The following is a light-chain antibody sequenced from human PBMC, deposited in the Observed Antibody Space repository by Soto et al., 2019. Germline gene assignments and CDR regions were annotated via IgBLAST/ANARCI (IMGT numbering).Light chain of an antibody. CDR3: QQYHNWYS. V-gene: IGKV4-1*01. Sequence: DIVMTQSPDSLAVSLGERATISCKSSQSVLYSSNNKNFLAWYQQKPGQPPKLLIYWASTRESGVPDRFSGTGSGTEFTLTIRSLQSEDFAVYYCQQYHNWYSFGQGTKLGIK. CDR1: QSVLYSSNNKNF. CDR2: WAS. J-gene: IGKJ2*03.